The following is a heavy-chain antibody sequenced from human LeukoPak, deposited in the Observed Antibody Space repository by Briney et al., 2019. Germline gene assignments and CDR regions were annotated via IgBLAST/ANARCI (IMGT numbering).Heavy chain of an antibody. CDR2: ISAYNGNT. CDR1: GYTFTSYS. CDR3: ARASYCSGGSCYSDY. J-gene: IGHJ4*02. D-gene: IGHD2-15*01. V-gene: IGHV1-18*01. Sequence: GASVKVSCKASGYTFTSYSISWGRQAPGQGLEWRGWISAYNGNTIYAQKVKGRVTMTTDTSTSTAYMELRSLKSDDTAVYYCARASYCSGGSCYSDYWGQGTLVTVSS.